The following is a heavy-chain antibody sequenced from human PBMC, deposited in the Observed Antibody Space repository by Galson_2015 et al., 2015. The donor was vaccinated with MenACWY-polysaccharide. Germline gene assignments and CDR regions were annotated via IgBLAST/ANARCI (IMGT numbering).Heavy chain of an antibody. Sequence: SLRLSCAASGFSLGAWDMSWVRQAPGKGLEWLSYISKSGDSIYYGDSVKGRFAISRDNAKNSLYLQLNSLEVEGTAIYYCARGHYGLDVWGQGTTVTVSS. CDR2: ISKSGDSI. J-gene: IGHJ6*02. V-gene: IGHV3-11*01. CDR1: GFSLGAWD. CDR3: ARGHYGLDV.